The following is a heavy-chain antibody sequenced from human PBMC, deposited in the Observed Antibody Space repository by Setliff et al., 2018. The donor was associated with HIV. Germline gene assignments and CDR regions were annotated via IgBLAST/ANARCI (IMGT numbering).Heavy chain of an antibody. V-gene: IGHV5-51*01. CDR1: GYSFTSYW. J-gene: IGHJ5*02. CDR2: IYPGDADT. CDR3: ASGSGIDWFDP. Sequence: GESLKISCKGSGYSFTSYWIAWVRQTPGKGLGWMGIIYPGDADTRYSPSFQGQVTISADKSISTAYLQWSSLKASDTAMYYCASGSGIDWFDPWGQGTLVTVSS. D-gene: IGHD3-10*01.